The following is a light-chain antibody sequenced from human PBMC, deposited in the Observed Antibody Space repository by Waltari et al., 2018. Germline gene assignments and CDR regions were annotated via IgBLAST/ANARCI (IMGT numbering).Light chain of an antibody. CDR1: QSVSSF. CDR2: DAS. CDR3: QQSYTVPIT. J-gene: IGKJ3*01. Sequence: DIQMTQSPSSLSASVGDRVTITCRASQSVSSFLNWYQQKPGKAPQLLIYDASTLESGVPSRFSGSGSGTDFTLAISSLQLEDFATYYCQQSYTVPITFGPGTKVDIK. V-gene: IGKV1-39*01.